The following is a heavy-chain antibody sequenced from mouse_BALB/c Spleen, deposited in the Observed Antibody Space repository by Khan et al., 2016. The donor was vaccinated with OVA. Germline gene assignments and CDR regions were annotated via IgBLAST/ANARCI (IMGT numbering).Heavy chain of an antibody. V-gene: IGHV1-53*01. D-gene: IGHD2-2*01. Sequence: VQLQQSGAELVKPGASVRLSCKASGYTFTSYYLYWVKQRPGQGLEWIGDINPSNGDTNFNEKFKSKATLTVDKSSSTAYIHLNSLTSEDSAVYVCTRSGYGSFAYWGQGTLVTVSA. CDR2: INPSNGDT. CDR1: GYTFTSYY. J-gene: IGHJ3*01. CDR3: TRSGYGSFAY.